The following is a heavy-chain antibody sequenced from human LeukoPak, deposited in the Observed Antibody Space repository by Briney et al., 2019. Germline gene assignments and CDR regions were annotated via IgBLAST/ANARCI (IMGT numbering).Heavy chain of an antibody. Sequence: SETLSLTCTVSRGSISSYYWSWIRQPPGKGLEWIGRIYTSGSTNYNPSLKSRVTMSVDTSKNQFSLKLSSVTAADTAVYYCASTGPPGIDYWGQGTLVTVSS. J-gene: IGHJ4*02. V-gene: IGHV4-4*07. CDR2: IYTSGST. CDR1: RGSISSYY. CDR3: ASTGPPGIDY. D-gene: IGHD6-13*01.